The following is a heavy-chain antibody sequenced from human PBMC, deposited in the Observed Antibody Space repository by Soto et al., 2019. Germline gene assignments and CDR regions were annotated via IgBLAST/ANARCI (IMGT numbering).Heavy chain of an antibody. D-gene: IGHD3-22*01. J-gene: IGHJ4*02. Sequence: ASVKVSCKASGYTFTSYGINWVRQAPGRGLEWMGWINPGNGNTKYSQQFQGRVIIDRDTSAITAYMELSSLRSEDTAVYSCARGGYFDSSNYLDYWGLGTLVTVSS. CDR1: GYTFTSYG. V-gene: IGHV1-3*01. CDR2: INPGNGNT. CDR3: ARGGYFDSSNYLDY.